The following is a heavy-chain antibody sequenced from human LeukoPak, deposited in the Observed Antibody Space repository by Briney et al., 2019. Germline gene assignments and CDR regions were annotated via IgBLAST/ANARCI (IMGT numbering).Heavy chain of an antibody. Sequence: ASVKVPCKASGYTFTSYFMHWVRQAPGQGLEWMGIINPGGGGSTTYAQKFQARITMTRDTSTSTVFMDLTSLTSEDTAMYYCAREGGTISARPQPALDFWGQGTLVTVSS. V-gene: IGHV1-46*01. J-gene: IGHJ4*02. CDR2: INPGGGGST. CDR1: GYTFTSYF. CDR3: AREGGTISARPQPALDF. D-gene: IGHD6-6*01.